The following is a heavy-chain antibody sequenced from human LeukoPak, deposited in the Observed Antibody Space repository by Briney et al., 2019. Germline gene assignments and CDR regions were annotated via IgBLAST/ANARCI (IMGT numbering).Heavy chain of an antibody. Sequence: PSEALSHTCNVSGGSISTSSSYWGWIRQPPGKGPEWIGSVYYSGNTYYSPSLKSRVTISVDTSKNQFSLKLSSVTAADTAAYYCARPVVVTHTGRNWFDPWGQGTLVTVSS. D-gene: IGHD2-21*02. CDR2: VYYSGNT. V-gene: IGHV4-39*07. CDR3: ARPVVVTHTGRNWFDP. CDR1: GGSISTSSSY. J-gene: IGHJ5*02.